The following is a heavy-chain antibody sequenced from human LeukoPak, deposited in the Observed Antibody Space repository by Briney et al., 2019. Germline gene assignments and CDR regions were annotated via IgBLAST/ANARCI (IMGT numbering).Heavy chain of an antibody. D-gene: IGHD6-19*01. CDR3: ARCQARLSWFDP. CDR1: GGSISSYY. J-gene: IGHJ5*02. V-gene: IGHV4-4*07. CDR2: IYTSGST. Sequence: SETLSLICTVSGGSISSYYWSWIRQPAGKGLEWIGRIYTSGSTNYNPSLKSRVTMSVDTSKNQFSLKLSSVTAADTAVYYCARCQARLSWFDPWGQGTLVTVSS.